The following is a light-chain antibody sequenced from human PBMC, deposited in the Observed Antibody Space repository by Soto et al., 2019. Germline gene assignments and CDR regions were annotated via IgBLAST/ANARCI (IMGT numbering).Light chain of an antibody. J-gene: IGKJ1*01. CDR3: QQYYSTRRT. CDR1: QSVLYSSKNKNY. Sequence: DIVMTQSPDSLAVSLGERATINCKSSQSVLYSSKNKNYLAWYQQKPGQPPKLLIYWASTRESGVPDRFSGSGSGTDFTLTISSLQAEDAAVYKCQQYYSTRRTFGQGTKVEIK. CDR2: WAS. V-gene: IGKV4-1*01.